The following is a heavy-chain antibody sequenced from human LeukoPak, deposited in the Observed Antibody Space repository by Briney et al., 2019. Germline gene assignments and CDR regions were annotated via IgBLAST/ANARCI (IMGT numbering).Heavy chain of an antibody. V-gene: IGHV3-66*01. CDR2: IYSGGST. CDR3: VAAGLCRYQFDY. CDR1: GFTVSSNY. D-gene: IGHD6-13*01. Sequence: PGGSLRLSCAASGFTVSSNYMSWVRQAPGKGLEWVSAIYSGGSTHYSDSVKGRFTISRDNSQNTLNLQMNSLRAEDTAVYYCVAAGLCRYQFDYWGQGTLVAVSS. J-gene: IGHJ4*02.